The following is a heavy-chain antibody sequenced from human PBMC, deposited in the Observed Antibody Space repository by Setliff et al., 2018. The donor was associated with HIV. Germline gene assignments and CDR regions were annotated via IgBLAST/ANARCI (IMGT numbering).Heavy chain of an antibody. CDR2: IIPILGVP. CDR3: ARGGDYDSSGHYVT. D-gene: IGHD3-22*01. V-gene: IGHV1-69*02. J-gene: IGHJ4*02. Sequence: GASVKVSCKASGGPFTSSSIGWVRQAPGQGLEWMGRIIPILGVPRYAQKFQGRVTITADKSTSTSYMHLSSLRAEDTAVYFCARGGDYDSSGHYVTWGQGSLVTVSS. CDR1: GGPFTSSS.